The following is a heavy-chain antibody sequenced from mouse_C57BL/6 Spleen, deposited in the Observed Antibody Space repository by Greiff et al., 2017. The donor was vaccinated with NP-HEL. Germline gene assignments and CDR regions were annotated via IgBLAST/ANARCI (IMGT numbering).Heavy chain of an antibody. Sequence: VQLQQSGAELVKPGASVKLSCTASGFNIKDYYMHWVKQRTEQGLEWIGRIDPEDGETKYAPKFQGKATLTADTSSNTAYLQLSSLTSEDTAVYYCARSVPDNGVVFDYWGQGTTLTVSS. CDR2: IDPEDGET. CDR3: ARSVPDNGVVFDY. J-gene: IGHJ2*01. D-gene: IGHD1-1*01. V-gene: IGHV14-2*01. CDR1: GFNIKDYY.